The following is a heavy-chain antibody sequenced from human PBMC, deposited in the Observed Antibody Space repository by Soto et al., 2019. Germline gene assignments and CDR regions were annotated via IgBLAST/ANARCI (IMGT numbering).Heavy chain of an antibody. Sequence: ASVNVCCQASGYTFTGYYMDWVRHAPGQGLEWMGWINPNSGGTNYAQKFQGRVTMTRDTSISTAYMELSRLRSDDTAVYYCERRLYSSGWVDYWGQGTLVTVSS. CDR2: INPNSGGT. CDR1: GYTFTGYY. J-gene: IGHJ4*02. CDR3: ERRLYSSGWVDY. D-gene: IGHD6-19*01. V-gene: IGHV1-2*02.